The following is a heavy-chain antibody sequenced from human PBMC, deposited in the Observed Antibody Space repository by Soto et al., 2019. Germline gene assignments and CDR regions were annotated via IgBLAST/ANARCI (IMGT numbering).Heavy chain of an antibody. D-gene: IGHD3-10*01. J-gene: IGHJ3*02. CDR2: ISYDGSNK. CDR1: GFTFSSYG. V-gene: IGHV3-30*18. Sequence: PGGSLRLSCAASGFTFSSYGMHWVGQAPGKGLEWVAVISYDGSNKYYADSVKGRFTISRDNSKNTLYLQMNSLRAEDTAVYYCAKDGRITMVRGVSAFDIWGQGTMVTVSS. CDR3: AKDGRITMVRGVSAFDI.